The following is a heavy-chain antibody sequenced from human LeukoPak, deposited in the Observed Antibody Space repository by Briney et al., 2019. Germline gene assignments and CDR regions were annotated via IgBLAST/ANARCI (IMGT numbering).Heavy chain of an antibody. CDR1: GFTFSSYW. Sequence: PGGSLRLSCAASGFTFSSYWMHWVRQVPGKGLVWVSRINSDGSSTSYADSVKGRFTISRDNAKNSLYLQMNSLRAEDTALYYCAKDKGDYGDFEYFQHWGQGTLVTVSS. J-gene: IGHJ1*01. CDR2: INSDGSST. V-gene: IGHV3-74*01. CDR3: AKDKGDYGDFEYFQH. D-gene: IGHD4-17*01.